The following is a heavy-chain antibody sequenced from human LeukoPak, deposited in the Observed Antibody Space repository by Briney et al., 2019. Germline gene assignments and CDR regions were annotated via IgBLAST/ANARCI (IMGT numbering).Heavy chain of an antibody. CDR1: GFTFSNYW. Sequence: GGSLRLSCTASGFTFSNYWVHWVRQAPGKGLVWVSRINTYGSTTAYADSVKGRFAISRDNAKNSLYLQMNSLRAEDTAVYYCARRRDFIDYWGQGTLVTVSS. CDR3: ARRRDFIDY. J-gene: IGHJ4*02. D-gene: IGHD3/OR15-3a*01. CDR2: INTYGSTT. V-gene: IGHV3-74*01.